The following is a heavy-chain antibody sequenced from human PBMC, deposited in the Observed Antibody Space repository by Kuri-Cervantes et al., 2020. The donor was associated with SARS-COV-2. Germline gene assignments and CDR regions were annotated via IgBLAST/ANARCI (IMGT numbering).Heavy chain of an antibody. J-gene: IGHJ4*02. V-gene: IGHV4-59*01. CDR2: IYYSGCT. CDR1: GGSISSYY. CDR3: AREPQYGDYFDD. D-gene: IGHD4-17*01. Sequence: SETLSLTCTVSGGSISSYYWSWIRQPPGKGLEWIGYIYYSGCTNYNPSLKSRVTISVDTSKNQFSLKLSSVTAADTAVYYCAREPQYGDYFDDWGQGTLVTVSS.